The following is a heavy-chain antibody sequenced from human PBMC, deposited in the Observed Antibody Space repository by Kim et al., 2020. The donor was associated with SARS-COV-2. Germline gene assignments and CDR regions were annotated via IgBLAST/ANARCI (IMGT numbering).Heavy chain of an antibody. CDR1: GDSVSSNSAS. CDR2: TYYRSKWSS. J-gene: IGHJ4*02. CDR3: ARGAPRYFDF. V-gene: IGHV6-1*01. Sequence: SQTLSLTCVISGDSVSSNSASWNLIRHSPSRGLEWLGRTYYRSKWSSDYAVSLKSRITISPDTSKNQFSLQLNSVTPEDTAVYYCARGAPRYFDFWGQGALVTVSS.